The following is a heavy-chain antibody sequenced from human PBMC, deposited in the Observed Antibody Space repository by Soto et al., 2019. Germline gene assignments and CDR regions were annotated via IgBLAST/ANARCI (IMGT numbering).Heavy chain of an antibody. J-gene: IGHJ4*02. Sequence: QVQLVESGGGVVQPGRSLRLSCAASGFTFSSYGMHWVRQAPGKGLEWVAVISYDGSNKYYADSVKGRFTISRDNFKNTLYLQMNSLRAEDTAVYYCAKDGTRTTVTTDWGQGTLVTVSS. CDR2: ISYDGSNK. D-gene: IGHD4-17*01. CDR3: AKDGTRTTVTTD. V-gene: IGHV3-30*18. CDR1: GFTFSSYG.